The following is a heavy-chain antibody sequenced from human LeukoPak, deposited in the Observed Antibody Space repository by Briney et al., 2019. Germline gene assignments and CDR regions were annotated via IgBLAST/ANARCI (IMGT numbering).Heavy chain of an antibody. D-gene: IGHD1-1*01. CDR1: GGSFSDYS. Sequence: SETLSLTCAVYGGSFSDYSWSWIRQSPGKGLEWIGEINHSGSTNYNPSLKSRVTISVDTSKNQFSLKLSSVTAADTAVYYCARDNLITTYYYYYMDVWGKGTTVTVSS. CDR3: ARDNLITTYYYYYMDV. J-gene: IGHJ6*03. CDR2: INHSGST. V-gene: IGHV4-34*01.